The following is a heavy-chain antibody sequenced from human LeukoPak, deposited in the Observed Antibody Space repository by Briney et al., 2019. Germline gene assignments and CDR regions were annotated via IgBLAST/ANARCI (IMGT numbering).Heavy chain of an antibody. CDR3: ARTDYGGPFDY. D-gene: IGHD4-23*01. V-gene: IGHV4-59*01. Sequence: PETLSLTCTVSGGSISSYYWSWIRQPPGKGLEWIGYIYYSGSTNYNPSLKSRVTISVDTSKNQFSLKLSSVTAADTAVYYCARTDYGGPFDYWGQGTLVTASS. CDR2: IYYSGST. J-gene: IGHJ4*02. CDR1: GGSISSYY.